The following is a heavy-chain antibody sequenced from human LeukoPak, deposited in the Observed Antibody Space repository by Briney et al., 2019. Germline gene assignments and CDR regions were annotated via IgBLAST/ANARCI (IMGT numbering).Heavy chain of an antibody. CDR1: GYRFINFW. J-gene: IGHJ3*02. V-gene: IGHV5-51*01. CDR2: IHPGDSDT. CDR3: ARRGLLGYCSGASCYDAFDI. D-gene: IGHD2-15*01. Sequence: GESLKISCKGSGYRFINFWIGWVRQMPGKGLEWMGIIHPGDSDTRYSPSFEGQVTISVDKSISTAFLQWSSLKASDTAMYYCARRGLLGYCSGASCYDAFDIWGQGRMVTVSS.